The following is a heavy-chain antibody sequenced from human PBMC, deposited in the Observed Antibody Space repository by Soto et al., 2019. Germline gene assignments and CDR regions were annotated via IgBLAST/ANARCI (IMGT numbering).Heavy chain of an antibody. V-gene: IGHV3-33*01. D-gene: IGHD3-9*01. CDR3: ARGQEYYDILTGLILPSDY. CDR2: IWYDGSNK. CDR1: GFTFSSYG. J-gene: IGHJ4*02. Sequence: GGSLRLSCAASGFTFSSYGMHWVRQAPGKGLEWVAVIWYDGSNKYYADSVKGRFTISRDNSKNTLYLQMNSLRAEDTAVYYCARGQEYYDILTGLILPSDYWGQGTLVTVSS.